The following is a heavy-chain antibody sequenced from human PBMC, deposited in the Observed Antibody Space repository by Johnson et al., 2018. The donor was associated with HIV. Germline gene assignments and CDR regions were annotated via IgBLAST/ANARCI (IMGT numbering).Heavy chain of an antibody. CDR2: IKGKTDGGTT. CDR3: ATVVVITQDAFDI. CDR1: GFIFSNAW. J-gene: IGHJ3*02. D-gene: IGHD3-22*01. Sequence: VQLVESGGGLIEPGWSLRLSCAASGFIFSNAWMTWVRQAPGKGLEWVGRIKGKTDGGTTDYAAPVKGRFTISRSESKNTLYLQMNSLKIEDTAVYYCATVVVITQDAFDIWGQGTMVTVSS. V-gene: IGHV3-15*01.